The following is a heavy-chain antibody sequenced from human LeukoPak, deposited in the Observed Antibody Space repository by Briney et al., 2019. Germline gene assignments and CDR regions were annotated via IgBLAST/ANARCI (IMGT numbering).Heavy chain of an antibody. CDR2: ISAYNGNT. CDR1: GYTFTSYG. Sequence: ASVKVSCKASGYTFTSYGISWVRQAPGQGLEWMGWISAYNGNTNYAQKLQGRVTMTTDTSTSTAYMELRSLRSDDTAVHYCARVEITMVRGPDRVDYWGQGTLVTVSS. CDR3: ARVEITMVRGPDRVDY. D-gene: IGHD3-10*01. V-gene: IGHV1-18*04. J-gene: IGHJ4*02.